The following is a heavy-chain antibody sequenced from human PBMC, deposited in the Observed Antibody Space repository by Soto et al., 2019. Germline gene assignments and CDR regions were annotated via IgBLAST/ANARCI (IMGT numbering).Heavy chain of an antibody. CDR2: INPDGAT. CDR1: GGSFSGYD. CDR3: ARGQRSDHFFEY. J-gene: IGHJ4*02. V-gene: IGHV4-34*01. Sequence: XETLSLPFAVYGGSFSGYDWDWIRQPPGKGLEWIGEINPDGATNYNPSLRGRVTISIDTSRNQFSLKLSSVTAADTAVYYCARGQRSDHFFEYWGQGALVTV. D-gene: IGHD3-3*02.